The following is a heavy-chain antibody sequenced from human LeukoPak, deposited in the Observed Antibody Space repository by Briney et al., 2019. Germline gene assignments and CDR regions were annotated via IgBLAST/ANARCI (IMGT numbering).Heavy chain of an antibody. CDR1: GGSYSGYY. CDR3: ARDQVQRPLYYYYGMDV. D-gene: IGHD1-1*01. V-gene: IGHV4-34*01. CDR2: INHSGST. Sequence: PSETLSLTCAVYGGSYSGYYWSWIRQPPGKGLEWIGEINHSGSTNYNPSLKSRVTISVDTSKNQFSLKLSSVTAADTAVYYCARDQVQRPLYYYYGMDVWGQGTTVTVSS. J-gene: IGHJ6*02.